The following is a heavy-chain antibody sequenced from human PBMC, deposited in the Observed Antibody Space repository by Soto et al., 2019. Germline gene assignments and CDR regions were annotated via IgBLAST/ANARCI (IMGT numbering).Heavy chain of an antibody. CDR1: GYTFTSYD. D-gene: IGHD1-1*01. CDR3: ARGREGDNWNDVDFDY. Sequence: ASVKVSCKASGYTFTSYDINWVRQATGQGLEWMGWMNPNSGNTGYAQKFQGRVTMTRNTSISTAYMELSSLRSEDTAVYYCARGREGDNWNDVDFDYWGQGTLVTVSS. J-gene: IGHJ4*02. CDR2: MNPNSGNT. V-gene: IGHV1-8*02.